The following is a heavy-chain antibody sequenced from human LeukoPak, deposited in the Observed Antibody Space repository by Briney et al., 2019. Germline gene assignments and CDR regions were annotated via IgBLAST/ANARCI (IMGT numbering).Heavy chain of an antibody. V-gene: IGHV3-48*03. CDR2: IGRYGVTT. CDR3: ATLSDRNFYYSYGLDV. Sequence: QPGGSLRLSCAAPGFTLSTYEMNWVRQAPGKGLEWVAYIGRYGVTTYYADSVKGRFTISGDNAKNSLNLQMNSLRAEDTAVYYCATLSDRNFYYSYGLDVWGQGTTVTVS. CDR1: GFTLSTYE. D-gene: IGHD1-14*01. J-gene: IGHJ6*02.